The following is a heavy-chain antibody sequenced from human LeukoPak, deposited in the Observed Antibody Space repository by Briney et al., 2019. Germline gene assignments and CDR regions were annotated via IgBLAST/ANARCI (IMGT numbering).Heavy chain of an antibody. CDR3: ARAPGVRGSRYYYMDV. CDR2: IYHSGST. D-gene: IGHD3-10*01. J-gene: IGHJ6*03. CDR1: GGSISSSNW. V-gene: IGHV4-4*02. Sequence: SGTLSLTCAVSGGSISSSNWWSWVRQPPGKGLEWIGEIYHSGSTNYNPSLKSRVTISVDTSKNQFSLKLSSVTAADTAVYYCARAPGVRGSRYYYMDVWGKGTTVTVSS.